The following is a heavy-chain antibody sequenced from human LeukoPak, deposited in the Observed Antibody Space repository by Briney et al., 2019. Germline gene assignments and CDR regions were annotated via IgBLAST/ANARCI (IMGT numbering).Heavy chain of an antibody. CDR3: AKGTTYYDILTGYGYPYYFDH. V-gene: IGHV3-23*01. Sequence: GGSLRLSCVASGFTFSSYAMSWVRQAPGKGLEWVSAISGSGRSRYYADSVKGRFTISRDNSKNTLYVQMNSLRAEDTATYYCAKGTTYYDILTGYGYPYYFDHWGQGTLVTVSS. J-gene: IGHJ4*02. D-gene: IGHD3-9*01. CDR1: GFTFSSYA. CDR2: ISGSGRSR.